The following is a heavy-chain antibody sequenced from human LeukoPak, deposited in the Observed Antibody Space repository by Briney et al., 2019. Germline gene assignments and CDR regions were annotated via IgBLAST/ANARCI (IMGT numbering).Heavy chain of an antibody. CDR3: AREGSNDYYGSGSYLNFDY. Sequence: PSETLSLTCTVSGGSISSSSYYWGWIRQPPGKGLEWIGSIYYSGSTCYNPSLKSRVTISVDTSKNQFSLKLSSVTAADTAVYYCAREGSNDYYGSGSYLNFDYWGQGTLVTVSS. CDR1: GGSISSSSYY. D-gene: IGHD3-10*01. V-gene: IGHV4-39*02. J-gene: IGHJ4*02. CDR2: IYYSGST.